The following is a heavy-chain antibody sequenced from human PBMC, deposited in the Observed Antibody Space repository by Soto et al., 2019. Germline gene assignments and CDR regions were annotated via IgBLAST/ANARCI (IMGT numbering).Heavy chain of an antibody. D-gene: IGHD2-15*01. CDR2: INAGNGNT. V-gene: IGHV1-3*01. J-gene: IGHJ6*02. CDR1: GYTFTSYA. Sequence: ASVKVSCKASGYTFTSYAMHWVRQAPGQRLEWMGWINAGNGNTKYSQKFQGRVTITRDTSASTAYMELSSLRSEDTAVYYCARGKIVVVVADYGMDVWGQGTTVTVAS. CDR3: ARGKIVVVVADYGMDV.